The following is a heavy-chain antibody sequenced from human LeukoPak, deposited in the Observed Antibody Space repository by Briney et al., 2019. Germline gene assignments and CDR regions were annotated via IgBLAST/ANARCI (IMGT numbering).Heavy chain of an antibody. CDR3: ARDRHKYNYDGSGYPPY. CDR1: GGSISSSSCY. D-gene: IGHD3-22*01. J-gene: IGHJ4*02. CDR2: IYYSGST. Sequence: SETLSLTCTVSGGSISSSSCYWGWIRQPPGKGLEWIGSIYYSGSTYYNPSLKSRVTISVDTSKNQFSLKLSSVTAADTAVYYCARDRHKYNYDGSGYPPYWGQGTLVTVSS. V-gene: IGHV4-39*07.